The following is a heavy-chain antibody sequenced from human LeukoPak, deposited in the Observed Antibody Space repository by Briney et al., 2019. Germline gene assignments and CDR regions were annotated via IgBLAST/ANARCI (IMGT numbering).Heavy chain of an antibody. J-gene: IGHJ4*02. D-gene: IGHD3-10*01. CDR2: INHSGST. Sequence: SETLSLTCTVSGGSINSYFWNWIRRPPGKGLEWIGEINHSGSTNYSPSLKSRVTISVDTSKNQFSLKLSSVTAADTAVYYCARGDDLYGSGSYHDSWGQGTLVTVSS. CDR1: GGSINSYF. V-gene: IGHV4-34*01. CDR3: ARGDDLYGSGSYHDS.